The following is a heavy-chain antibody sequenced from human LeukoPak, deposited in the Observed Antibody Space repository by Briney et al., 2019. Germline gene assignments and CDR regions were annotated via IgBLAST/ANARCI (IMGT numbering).Heavy chain of an antibody. V-gene: IGHV1-8*01. CDR2: MNPNSGNT. CDR3: ARGRILWFGELFSPDDAFDI. CDR1: GYTFTSYD. J-gene: IGHJ3*02. Sequence: ASVKVSCKASGYTFTSYDINWVQQATGQGLEWMGWMNPNSGNTGYAQKFQGRVTMTRNTSISTAYMELSSLRSEDTAVYYCARGRILWFGELFSPDDAFDIWGQGTMVTVSS. D-gene: IGHD3-10*01.